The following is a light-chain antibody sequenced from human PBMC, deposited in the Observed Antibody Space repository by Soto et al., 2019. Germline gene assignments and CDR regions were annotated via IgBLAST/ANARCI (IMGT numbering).Light chain of an antibody. V-gene: IGKV3-15*01. CDR1: QSVNSD. CDR2: AAS. Sequence: IVMTQSPDTLSVSPGESATLSCRASQSVNSDLAWYQQTPGQAPSLLIFAASTRATGIPARFSGSGSGTEFTLTISNLQSEDFAVYYCQQYNNWPITFGQGTRLEMK. J-gene: IGKJ5*01. CDR3: QQYNNWPIT.